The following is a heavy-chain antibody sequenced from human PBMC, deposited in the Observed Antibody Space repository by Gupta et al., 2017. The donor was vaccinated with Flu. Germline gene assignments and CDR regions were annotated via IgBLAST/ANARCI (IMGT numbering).Heavy chain of an antibody. Sequence: AASGFTFSSYGMSWVRQAPGKGLEWVSGISGSGGDTYYADSVKGRFTISRDNSKSTLYLQMNSLRAEDTAVFYCAKGAFYFEYWGRGILVTV. V-gene: IGHV3-23*01. CDR2: ISGSGGDT. J-gene: IGHJ4*02. CDR1: GFTFSSYG. CDR3: AKGAFYFEY.